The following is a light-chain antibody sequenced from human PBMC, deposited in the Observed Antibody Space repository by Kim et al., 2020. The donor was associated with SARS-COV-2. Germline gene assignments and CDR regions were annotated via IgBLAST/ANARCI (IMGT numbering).Light chain of an antibody. CDR3: MIWHSNAWV. CDR2: YKSDSDK. Sequence: QPVLTQPSSLSASPGASASLTCTLRSGINVGTYRIYWYQQKPGSPPQLLLRYKSDSDKQQGSGVPSRFSGSKDASTNAGILLISGLQSEDEADYYCMIWHSNAWVFGGGTQLTVL. J-gene: IGLJ3*02. V-gene: IGLV5-45*02. CDR1: SGINVGTYR.